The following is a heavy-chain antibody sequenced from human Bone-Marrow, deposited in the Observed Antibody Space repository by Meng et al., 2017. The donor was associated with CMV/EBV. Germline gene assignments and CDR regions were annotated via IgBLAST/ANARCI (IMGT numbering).Heavy chain of an antibody. D-gene: IGHD2-2*01. V-gene: IGHV1-46*01. CDR1: GYTFTSYY. CDR2: INPSGGST. CDR3: ARGGGPLNLAAPAAMSWFDP. J-gene: IGHJ5*02. Sequence: ASVKVSCKASGYTFTSYYMHWVRQAPGQGLEWMGIINPSGGSTSYAQKFQGRVTMTRDTSTSTVYMELSSLRSEDTAVYYWARGGGPLNLAAPAAMSWFDPWGQGTLVTVSS.